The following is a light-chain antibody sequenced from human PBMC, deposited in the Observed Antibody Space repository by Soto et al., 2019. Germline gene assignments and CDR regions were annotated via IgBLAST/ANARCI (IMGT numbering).Light chain of an antibody. CDR2: DAS. CDR1: QSISSW. V-gene: IGKV1-33*01. CDR3: QHYDNLPF. J-gene: IGKJ3*01. Sequence: DIQMTQSPSTLSASVGERVTITCRASQSISSWLAWYQQKPGKAPKLLIYDASNLETGVPSRFSGSGSVTHFTFTISSLQPEDIATYYCQHYDNLPFFGPGTKADNK.